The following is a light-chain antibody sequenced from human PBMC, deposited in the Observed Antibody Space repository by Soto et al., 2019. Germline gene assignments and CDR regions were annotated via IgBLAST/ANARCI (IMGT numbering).Light chain of an antibody. CDR1: SGHSSYA. Sequence: QSVLTQSPSASASLGASVKLTCTLSSGHSSYAIAWHQQQPEKGPRYLMKLNSDGSHSKGDGIPDRFSGSSSGAVRYLTISSLQSEDEADYYCQTGGTGIQVFGGGTKLTVL. CDR2: LNSDGSH. J-gene: IGLJ3*02. V-gene: IGLV4-69*01. CDR3: QTGGTGIQV.